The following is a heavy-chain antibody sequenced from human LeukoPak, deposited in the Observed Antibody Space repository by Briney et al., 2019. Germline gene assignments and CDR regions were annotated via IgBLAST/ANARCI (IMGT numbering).Heavy chain of an antibody. D-gene: IGHD3-10*01. CDR3: ARTPVNPMVQDLFYFDY. CDR1: GGSISSYY. V-gene: IGHV4-59*08. Sequence: PSETLSLTCTVSGGSISSYYWSWIRQPPGKGLEWIGYIYYSGSTNYNPSLKSRVTISVDTSNNQFFLKLSSVTAADTAVYYCARTPVNPMVQDLFYFDYWGQGTLVTVSS. J-gene: IGHJ4*02. CDR2: IYYSGST.